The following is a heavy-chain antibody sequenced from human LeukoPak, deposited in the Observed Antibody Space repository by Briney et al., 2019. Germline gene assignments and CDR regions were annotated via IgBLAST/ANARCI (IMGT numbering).Heavy chain of an antibody. J-gene: IGHJ4*02. CDR1: GFSFSDYY. Sequence: GGSLRLSCATSGFSFSDYYMSWIRQAPGKGLECVSFISASGTSISYADSVKGRFTISRDNAKNSLYLQMNSLRAEDTAVYYCARVHDSSGYYYGYWGQGTLVAVSS. D-gene: IGHD3-22*01. CDR2: ISASGTSI. CDR3: ARVHDSSGYYYGY. V-gene: IGHV3-11*04.